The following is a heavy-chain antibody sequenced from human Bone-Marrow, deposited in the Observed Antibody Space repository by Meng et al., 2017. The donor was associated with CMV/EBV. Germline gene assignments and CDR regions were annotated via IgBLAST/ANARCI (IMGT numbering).Heavy chain of an antibody. CDR2: ISYDGSNK. Sequence: GESLKISCAASGFTFSSYAMHWVRQAPGKGLEWVAVISYDGSNKYYADSVKGRFTISRDNSKNTLYLQMNSLRAEDTAVYYCARASNYNWFDPWGQGTLVTVSS. D-gene: IGHD4-11*01. CDR1: GFTFSSYA. J-gene: IGHJ5*02. V-gene: IGHV3-30-3*01. CDR3: ARASNYNWFDP.